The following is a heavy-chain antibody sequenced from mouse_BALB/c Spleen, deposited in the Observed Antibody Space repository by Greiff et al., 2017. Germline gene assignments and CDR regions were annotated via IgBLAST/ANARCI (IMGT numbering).Heavy chain of an antibody. CDR1: GYTFTSYT. CDR2: INPSSGYT. D-gene: IGHD4-1*01. V-gene: IGHV1-4*01. CDR3: ARRNWDEGFAY. J-gene: IGHJ3*01. Sequence: VKLMESGAELARPGASVKMSCKASGYTFTSYTMHWVKQRPGQGLEWIGYINPSSGYTNYNQKFKDKATLTADKSSSTAYMQLSSLTSEDSAVYYCARRNWDEGFAYWGQGTLVTVSA.